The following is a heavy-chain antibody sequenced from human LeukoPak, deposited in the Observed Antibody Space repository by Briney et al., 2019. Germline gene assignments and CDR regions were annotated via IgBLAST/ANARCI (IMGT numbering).Heavy chain of an antibody. J-gene: IGHJ3*02. CDR3: AKDIAYGGNHAFDT. D-gene: IGHD4-23*01. CDR1: GFTFDDYA. CDR2: ISWNSGSI. Sequence: PGGSLRLSCAASGFTFDDYAMHWVRQAPGKGLEWVSGISWNSGSIGYADSVKGRFTISRDNAKNSLYLQMNSLRAEDTALYYCAKDIAYGGNHAFDTWGQGTMVTVSS. V-gene: IGHV3-9*01.